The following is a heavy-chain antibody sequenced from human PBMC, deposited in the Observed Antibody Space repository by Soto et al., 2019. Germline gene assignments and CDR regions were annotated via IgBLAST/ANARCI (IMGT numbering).Heavy chain of an antibody. J-gene: IGHJ4*02. Sequence: QVQLQESGPRLVKPSETLSLTCTVSGGSMSIYYWSWIRQPPGKGLEWIGCVSYIGTTFYNPSLNSRVTISIDTSKTQFSLNLTSVTAADTAVYYCASYNYYGSGSSLYWGQGALVTVSS. CDR1: GGSMSIYY. D-gene: IGHD3-10*01. CDR3: ASYNYYGSGSSLY. CDR2: VSYIGTT. V-gene: IGHV4-59*01.